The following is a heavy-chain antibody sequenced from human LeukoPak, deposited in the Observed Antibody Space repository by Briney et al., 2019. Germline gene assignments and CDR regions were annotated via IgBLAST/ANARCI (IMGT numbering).Heavy chain of an antibody. J-gene: IGHJ4*02. CDR2: IYYSGST. V-gene: IGHV4-39*01. CDR1: GGSISSSSYY. Sequence: SETLSLTCTVSGGSISSSSYYWGWIRQPPGKGLEWIGSIYYSGSTYYNPSLKSRVTISVDTSKNQFSLKLSSVTAADTAVYYCARGPVRDYFDYWGQGTLVTVSS. CDR3: ARGPVRDYFDY.